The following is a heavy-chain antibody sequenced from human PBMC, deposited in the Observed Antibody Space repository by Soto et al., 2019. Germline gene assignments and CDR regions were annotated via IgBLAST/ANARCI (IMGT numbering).Heavy chain of an antibody. J-gene: IGHJ6*02. CDR2: ISGYNGNT. CDR1: GYTFSNCG. Sequence: ASVKVSCKASGYTFSNCGLSWVRQAPGQGLEWMGWISGYNGNTNSAERFQGRVTMTTDTSTSTAYMEVRSLTSDDTAVYYCARDKGYGFGWSSSSGMDVWGQGTTVTVSS. D-gene: IGHD5-18*01. V-gene: IGHV1-18*01. CDR3: ARDKGYGFGWSSSSGMDV.